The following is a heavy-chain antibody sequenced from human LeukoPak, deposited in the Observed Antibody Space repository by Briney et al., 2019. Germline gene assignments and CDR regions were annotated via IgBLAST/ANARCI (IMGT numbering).Heavy chain of an antibody. J-gene: IGHJ6*02. V-gene: IGHV3-30-3*01. Sequence: GGSLRLSCAASGFTFSSYARHWGGEAPGKGLERVAVISYDGSNKYYADSVKGRFTISRDNSKNTLYLQMNSLRAEDTAVYYCARDQGGGGNYGMDVWGQGTTVTVSS. CDR3: ARDQGGGGNYGMDV. CDR2: ISYDGSNK. CDR1: GFTFSSYA. D-gene: IGHD2-15*01.